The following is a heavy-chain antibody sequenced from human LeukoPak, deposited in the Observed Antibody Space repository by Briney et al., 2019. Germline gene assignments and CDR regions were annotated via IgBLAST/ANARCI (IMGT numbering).Heavy chain of an antibody. CDR1: GYTLTELS. V-gene: IGHV1-24*01. CDR3: ATYLRYSSSWYRLD. D-gene: IGHD6-13*01. J-gene: IGHJ4*02. Sequence: ASVKVSCKVSGYTLTELSMHWVRQAPGKGLEWMGGFDPEDGETIYAQKFQGRVTMTEDTSTDTAYMELSSLRSEDTAVYYCATYLRYSSSWYRLDWGRGTLVTVSS. CDR2: FDPEDGET.